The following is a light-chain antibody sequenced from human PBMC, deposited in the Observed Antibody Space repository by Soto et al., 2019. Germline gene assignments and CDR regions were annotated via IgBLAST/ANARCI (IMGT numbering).Light chain of an antibody. CDR1: SSNIGAGYD. Sequence: QSVLTQPPSVSGAPGQRVTISCTGSSSNIGAGYDVHWYQQLPGTAPKLLIYGNSNRPSGVPDRFSGSKSGTSASLAITGLQAEDEADYYSQSYNSTLSGGVLGGGTKVTVL. V-gene: IGLV1-40*01. J-gene: IGLJ3*02. CDR2: GNS. CDR3: QSYNSTLSGGV.